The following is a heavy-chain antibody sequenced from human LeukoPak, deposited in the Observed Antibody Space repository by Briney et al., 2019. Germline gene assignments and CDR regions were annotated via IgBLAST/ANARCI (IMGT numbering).Heavy chain of an antibody. J-gene: IGHJ4*02. CDR1: GFTFSSCA. V-gene: IGHV3-23*01. CDR2: LGGSGAST. Sequence: PGGSLRLSCAAYGFTFSSCAMTWVRQAPGKGLEWVSSLGGSGASTFYADSVKGRFTISRDNSKNTLSLQMSSLRAEDTAVYFCAKYLGKYSYGYSGLDYWGQGTLVTVSS. CDR3: AKYLGKYSYGYSGLDY. D-gene: IGHD5-18*01.